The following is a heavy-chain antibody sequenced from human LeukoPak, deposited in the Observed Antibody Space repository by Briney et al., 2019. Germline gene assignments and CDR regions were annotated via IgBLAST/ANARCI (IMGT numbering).Heavy chain of an antibody. CDR2: ISSSGSTI. D-gene: IGHD1-1*01. CDR1: GFTFSDYY. CDR3: ARVRYEDDAFDI. Sequence: GGSLRLSCAASGFTFSDYYMSWIRQAPGQGLEWVSYISSSGSTIYYADSVKGRFTISRDNTKNSLYLQMNSLRAEDTAVYYCARVRYEDDAFDIWGQGTMVTVSS. V-gene: IGHV3-11*01. J-gene: IGHJ3*02.